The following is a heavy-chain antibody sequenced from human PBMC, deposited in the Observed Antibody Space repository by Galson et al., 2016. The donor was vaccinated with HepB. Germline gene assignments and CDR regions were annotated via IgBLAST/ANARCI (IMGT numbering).Heavy chain of an antibody. CDR2: TYYRSQWYV. V-gene: IGHV6-1*01. CDR3: ARDGPATHDAFDF. CDR1: GDSVSSNIDA. J-gene: IGHJ3*01. Sequence: CAISGDSVSSNIDAWNWIRQSPSRGLEWLGRTYYRSQWYVDYAVSVKSRININPDTSKNQFSLHLNSATPEDTAVYYCARDGPATHDAFDFWGQGTMVTVSS.